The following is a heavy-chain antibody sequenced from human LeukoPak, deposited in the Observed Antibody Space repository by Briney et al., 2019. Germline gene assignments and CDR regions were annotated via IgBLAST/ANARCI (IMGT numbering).Heavy chain of an antibody. CDR1: GGSISSYY. CDR3: ARVGSSSWYPHNWFDP. J-gene: IGHJ5*02. Sequence: PSETLSLTCTVSGGSISSYYWSWIRQPPGKGLEWIGYIYYSGSTNYNPSLKSRVTISVDTSKNQFSLKLSSVTAADTAVYYCARVGSSSWYPHNWFDPWGQGTLVTVPS. CDR2: IYYSGST. D-gene: IGHD6-13*01. V-gene: IGHV4-59*01.